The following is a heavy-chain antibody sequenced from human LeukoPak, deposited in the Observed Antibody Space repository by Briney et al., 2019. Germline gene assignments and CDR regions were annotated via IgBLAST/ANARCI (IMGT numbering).Heavy chain of an antibody. D-gene: IGHD1-14*01. Sequence: GGSLRLSCSASGFTFTNYGMSWVRQAPGKGLEWVSGLSGSGDGQFYADSVEGRFTISRDTSKHIWYLQMNSLRAEDTAVYYCAKGCQCPSGLSSWFDPRGQGTLVAVSS. CDR1: GFTFTNYG. CDR3: AKGCQCPSGLSSWFDP. V-gene: IGHV3-23*01. J-gene: IGHJ5*02. CDR2: LSGSGDGQ.